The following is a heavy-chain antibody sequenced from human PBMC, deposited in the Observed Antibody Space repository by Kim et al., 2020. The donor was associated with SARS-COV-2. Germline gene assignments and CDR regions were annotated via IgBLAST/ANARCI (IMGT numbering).Heavy chain of an antibody. D-gene: IGHD3-10*01. V-gene: IGHV3-7*03. J-gene: IGHJ4*02. Sequence: VDSVKGRFTISRDNAKNSLYLQMNSLGAEDTAVYYCARSRFGELLEDFDYWGQGTLVTVSS. CDR3: ARSRFGELLEDFDY.